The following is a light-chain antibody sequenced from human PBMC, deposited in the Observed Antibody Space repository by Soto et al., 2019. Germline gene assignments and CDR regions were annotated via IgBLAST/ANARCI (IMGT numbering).Light chain of an antibody. CDR1: QGISSY. Sequence: EIKLTQSAAFLSAKKRDRVTITCRASQGISSYLAWYQQKPGKAPKLLIYAASTLQSGVPSRFSGSGSGTEFTLTISSLQPEDFATYYCQQYYSYPWTFGQGTKV. V-gene: IGKV1-9*01. J-gene: IGKJ1*01. CDR2: AAS. CDR3: QQYYSYPWT.